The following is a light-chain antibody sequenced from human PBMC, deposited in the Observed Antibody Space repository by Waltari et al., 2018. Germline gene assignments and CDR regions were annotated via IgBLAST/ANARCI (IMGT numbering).Light chain of an antibody. CDR1: QNLFYTSNNKNF. Sequence: DIVMTQSPDSLAVSLGERATINCKSSQNLFYTSNNKNFLAWYQQRPGHPLKLLIYWAATRESGVPDLFRCNGSGTDFTLTITALQAEDVAVYYCQQYYSPTLTFGGGTKVEIK. V-gene: IGKV4-1*01. CDR2: WAA. J-gene: IGKJ4*01. CDR3: QQYYSPTLT.